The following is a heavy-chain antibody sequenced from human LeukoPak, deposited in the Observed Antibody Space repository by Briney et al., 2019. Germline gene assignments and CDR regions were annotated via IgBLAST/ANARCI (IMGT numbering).Heavy chain of an antibody. V-gene: IGHV1-8*01. CDR1: GYTFTNYD. CDR2: TNPNTGNT. CDR3: AKAYCGGDCYPYFDS. D-gene: IGHD2-21*01. J-gene: IGHJ4*02. Sequence: ASVKVSCKASGYTFTNYDISWVRQATGQGLEWLGWTNPNTGNTGYPQKFQGRVTITTSTSTITVYMELSGLTSEDTAIYYCAKAYCGGDCYPYFDSWGQGTPVTVSS.